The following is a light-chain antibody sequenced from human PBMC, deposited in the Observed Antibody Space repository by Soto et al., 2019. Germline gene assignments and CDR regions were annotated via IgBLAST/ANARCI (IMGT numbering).Light chain of an antibody. CDR1: QSVSSSD. Sequence: VLTQSPGTLSFSPGERASLSCRASQSVSSSDLAWYQQKPGQAPSLLIFGTSDRASGVPDRFSGSGSGTDFTLTISRLEPEDYAVYYCQQYGTSPITFGQGTRLEIK. J-gene: IGKJ5*01. V-gene: IGKV3-20*01. CDR2: GTS. CDR3: QQYGTSPIT.